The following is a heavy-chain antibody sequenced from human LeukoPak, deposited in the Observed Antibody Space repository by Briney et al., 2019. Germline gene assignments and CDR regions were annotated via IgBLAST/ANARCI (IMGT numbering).Heavy chain of an antibody. V-gene: IGHV4-61*01. Sequence: SETLSLTCTVSGDSVGRSSYYWTWIRQPPGKGLEWIGYIYYIGSTNYNPSLRSRLTMSVDTSKNQFSLRLSSVIAADTAVYYCARYYDSTGSFDYWGQGTLVTVSS. J-gene: IGHJ4*02. D-gene: IGHD3-22*01. CDR3: ARYYDSTGSFDY. CDR1: GDSVGRSSYY. CDR2: IYYIGST.